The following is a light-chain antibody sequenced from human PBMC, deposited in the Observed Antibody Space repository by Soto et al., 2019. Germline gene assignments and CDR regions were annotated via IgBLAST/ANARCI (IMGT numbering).Light chain of an antibody. J-gene: IGKJ1*01. CDR3: LQHNSYPWT. Sequence: DIQMTQSPSSLSASVGDRVTITCRASQGIRTDLGWYQQKPGKSPKRLSYVASSLQSGVPSRFSGSGSGTEFTLTISSLQPEDFAAYYCLQHNSYPWTFGQGTKVEIK. CDR2: VAS. V-gene: IGKV1-17*01. CDR1: QGIRTD.